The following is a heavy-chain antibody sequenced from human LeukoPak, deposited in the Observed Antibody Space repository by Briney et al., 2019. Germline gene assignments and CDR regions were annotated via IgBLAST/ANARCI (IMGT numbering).Heavy chain of an antibody. V-gene: IGHV3-30*18. CDR1: GFTFSRYG. CDR3: AKSAGYSSGFDY. J-gene: IGHJ4*02. CDR2: ISYDGRNK. Sequence: GGSLRLSCAASGFTFSRYGMHWVRQAPGKGLEWVAVISYDGRNKYYADSVKGRFTISRDNSKNTLYLRMNSLRVEDTAVYYCAKSAGYSSGFDYWGQGTLVTVSS. D-gene: IGHD6-19*01.